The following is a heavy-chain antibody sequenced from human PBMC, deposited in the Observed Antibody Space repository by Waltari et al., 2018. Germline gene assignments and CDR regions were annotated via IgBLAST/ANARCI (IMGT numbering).Heavy chain of an antibody. Sequence: KESGPTLVKPTQTLTLTCTFSGFSLTTSGVGVGWTRQPPGKALEWIGYIYYSGSTYYNPSLKSRVTISVDTSKNQFSLKLSSVTAADTAVYYCARDARTLGWFDPWGQGTLVTVSS. D-gene: IGHD2-15*01. CDR3: ARDARTLGWFDP. V-gene: IGHV4-30-4*08. CDR2: IYYSGST. J-gene: IGHJ5*02. CDR1: GFSLTTSGVG.